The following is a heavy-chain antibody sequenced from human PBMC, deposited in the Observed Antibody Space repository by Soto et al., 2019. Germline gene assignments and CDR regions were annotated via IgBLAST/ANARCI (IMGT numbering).Heavy chain of an antibody. V-gene: IGHV6-1*01. D-gene: IGHD3-3*01. CDR3: AREASITIFGVVPNIYYYMDV. CDR1: GDSVSSNSAA. Sequence: SQTLSLTCAISGDSVSSNSAAWNLIRQSPSRGLEWLGRTYYRSKWYNDYALSVKSRITINPDTSKNQFSLQLNSVTPEDTAVYYCAREASITIFGVVPNIYYYMDVWGQGTTVTVSS. J-gene: IGHJ6*03. CDR2: TYYRSKWYN.